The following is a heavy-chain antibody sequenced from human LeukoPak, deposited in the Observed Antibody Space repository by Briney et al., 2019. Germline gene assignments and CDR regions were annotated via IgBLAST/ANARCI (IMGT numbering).Heavy chain of an antibody. V-gene: IGHV3-30*18. CDR3: AKVPTPSDSRAY. D-gene: IGHD3-22*01. CDR2: ISYDGSNK. J-gene: IGHJ4*02. CDR1: GFTFSSYG. Sequence: GGSLRLSCAASGFTFSSYGMHWVRQAPGKGLEWVAVISYDGSNKYYADSVKGRFTISRDNSKNTLYLQMNSLRAEDTAVYYCAKVPTPSDSRAYWGQGTLVTVSS.